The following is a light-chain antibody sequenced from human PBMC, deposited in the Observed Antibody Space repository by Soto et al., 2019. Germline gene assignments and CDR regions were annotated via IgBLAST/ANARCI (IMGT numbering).Light chain of an antibody. CDR1: QSVSSSY. V-gene: IGKV3-11*01. CDR2: GAS. CDR3: QQRSNWPPWT. Sequence: EIVLTQSPATLSLSPGERATLSCRASQSVSSSYLAWYQQKPGQPPRLIIYGASKRATGIPARFSGSGSGTDFTLTINSLEPEAFAVYYCQQRSNWPPWTFGQGTKVDIK. J-gene: IGKJ1*01.